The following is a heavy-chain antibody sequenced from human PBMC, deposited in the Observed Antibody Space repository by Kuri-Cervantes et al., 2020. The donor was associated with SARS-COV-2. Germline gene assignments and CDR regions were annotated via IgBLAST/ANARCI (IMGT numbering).Heavy chain of an antibody. V-gene: IGHV4-39*07. J-gene: IGHJ5*02. Sequence: SETLSLTCTVSGGSISSSSYYWGWIRQPPGKGLEWIGSIYYSGSTYYNPSLKSRVTISLDTSKNQFSLKLSSVTAADTAVYYCARNPVVVVAATPNNWFDPWGQGTLVTVSS. CDR3: ARNPVVVVAATPNNWFDP. CDR1: GGSISSSSYY. D-gene: IGHD2-15*01. CDR2: IYYSGST.